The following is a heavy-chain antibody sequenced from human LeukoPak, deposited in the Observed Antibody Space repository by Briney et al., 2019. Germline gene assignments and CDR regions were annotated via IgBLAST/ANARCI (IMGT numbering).Heavy chain of an antibody. Sequence: PSETLSLTCTVSGGSISSYYWSWIRQPPGKGLEWIGYIYYSGSTNYNPSLKSRVTISVDTSKNQFSLKLSSVTAADTAVYYCARVVNYYGSGSYFLGGPQYGMDVWGQGTTVTVSS. CDR2: IYYSGST. V-gene: IGHV4-59*01. CDR3: ARVVNYYGSGSYFLGGPQYGMDV. CDR1: GGSISSYY. J-gene: IGHJ6*02. D-gene: IGHD3-10*01.